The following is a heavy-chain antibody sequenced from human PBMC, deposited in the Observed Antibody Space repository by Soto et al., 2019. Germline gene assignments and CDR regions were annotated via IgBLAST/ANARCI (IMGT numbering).Heavy chain of an antibody. CDR2: ISGSGGST. V-gene: IGHV3-23*01. CDR3: AKDHEGPDFWSGSKAFDY. D-gene: IGHD3-3*01. Sequence: PGGSLRLSCAASGFTFSSYAMSWVRQAPGKGLEWVSAISGSGGSTYYADSVKGRFTISRDNSKNTLYLQMNSLRAEDTAVYYCAKDHEGPDFWSGSKAFDYWGQGTLVTVSS. CDR1: GFTFSSYA. J-gene: IGHJ4*02.